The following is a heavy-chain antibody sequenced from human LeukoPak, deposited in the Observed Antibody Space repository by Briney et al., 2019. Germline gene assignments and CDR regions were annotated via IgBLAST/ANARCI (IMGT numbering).Heavy chain of an antibody. CDR1: GYTFTGYY. Sequence: ASVKVSCKASGYTFTGYYMHWVRQAPGQGLEWMGWINPNSGDTNYAQKFQGRVTMTRDTSIGTAYMELSRLRSDDTAVHYCARETAAIGFDYWGQGTLVTVSS. CDR2: INPNSGDT. J-gene: IGHJ4*02. V-gene: IGHV1-2*02. D-gene: IGHD2-2*02. CDR3: ARETAAIGFDY.